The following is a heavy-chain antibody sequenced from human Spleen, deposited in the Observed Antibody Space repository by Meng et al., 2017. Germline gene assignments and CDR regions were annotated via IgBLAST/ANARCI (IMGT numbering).Heavy chain of an antibody. V-gene: IGHV3-7*01. CDR1: GFIFSSYW. D-gene: IGHD5/OR15-5a*01. CDR2: IKEDGGEK. J-gene: IGHJ4*02. Sequence: GGSLRLSCAASGFIFSSYWMSWVRQAPGKGLEWVANIKEDGGEKYYVDSLKGRFTISRDNAKNSLYLQMNSLRAEDTAVYHCAAQFRLSVFDYWGQGTLVTVSS. CDR3: AAQFRLSVFDY.